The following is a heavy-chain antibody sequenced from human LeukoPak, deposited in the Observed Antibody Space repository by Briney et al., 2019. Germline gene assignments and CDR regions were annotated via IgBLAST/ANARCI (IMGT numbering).Heavy chain of an antibody. CDR2: INHSGST. D-gene: IGHD3-22*01. J-gene: IGHJ4*02. CDR1: GGSFSGYY. V-gene: IGHV4-34*01. Sequence: SETLSLTCAVYGGSFSGYYWSWIRQPPGKGLEWIGEINHSGSTNYNPSLKSRVTISVDTSKNQFSLKLCSVTAADTAVYYCARGRGYYDSSGYYYRPLFDYWGQGTLVTVSS. CDR3: ARGRGYYDSSGYYYRPLFDY.